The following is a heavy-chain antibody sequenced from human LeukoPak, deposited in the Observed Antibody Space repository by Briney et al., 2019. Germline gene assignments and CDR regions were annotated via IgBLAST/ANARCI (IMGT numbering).Heavy chain of an antibody. Sequence: MAGGSLRLSCAASGFTFSTYAMSWVRQAPGKGLEWVSSISSSSSYIYYADSVKGRFTISRDNAKNSPYLQMNSLRAEDTAVYYCARGSPTGAGSEFDPWGQGTLVTVSS. CDR1: GFTFSTYA. V-gene: IGHV3-21*01. CDR2: ISSSSSYI. CDR3: ARGSPTGAGSEFDP. D-gene: IGHD3-10*01. J-gene: IGHJ5*02.